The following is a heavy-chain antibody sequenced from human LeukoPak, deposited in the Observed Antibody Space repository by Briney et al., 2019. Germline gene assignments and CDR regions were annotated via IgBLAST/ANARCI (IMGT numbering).Heavy chain of an antibody. V-gene: IGHV4-59*11. J-gene: IGHJ4*02. D-gene: IGHD3-22*01. CDR1: GGSISSHY. CDR3: ARGYYDSSQDY. Sequence: PSETLSLTCTVPGGSISSHYWSWIRQPPGKGLEWIGYIYYSGSTNYNPSLKSRVTISVDTSKNQFSLKLSSVTAADTAVYYCARGYYDSSQDYWGQGTLVTVSS. CDR2: IYYSGST.